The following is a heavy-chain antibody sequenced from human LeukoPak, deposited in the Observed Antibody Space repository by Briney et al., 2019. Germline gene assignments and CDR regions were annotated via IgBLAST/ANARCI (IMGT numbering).Heavy chain of an antibody. CDR3: AKDLLRTVTYDAFDI. CDR1: GFTFSSYA. D-gene: IGHD4-17*01. V-gene: IGHV3-23*01. Sequence: GGSLRLSCAASGFTFSSYAMSWVRQAPGKGLEWVSAISGSGGSTYYADSVKGRFTISRGNSKNTLYLQMNSLRAEDTAVYYCAKDLLRTVTYDAFDIWGQGTMVTVSS. CDR2: ISGSGGST. J-gene: IGHJ3*02.